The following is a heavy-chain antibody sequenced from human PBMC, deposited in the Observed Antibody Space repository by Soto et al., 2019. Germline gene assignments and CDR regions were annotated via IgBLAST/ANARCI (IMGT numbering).Heavy chain of an antibody. CDR1: GGSFSGYY. J-gene: IGHJ4*02. CDR3: ARSWYYDFWSGYSAFDY. V-gene: IGHV4-34*01. Sequence: SETLSLTCAVYGGSFSGYYWSWIRQPPGKGLEWIGEINHSGSTNYNPSLKSRVTISVDTSKNQFSLKLSSVTAADTAVYYCARSWYYDFWSGYSAFDYWGQGTLV. D-gene: IGHD3-3*01. CDR2: INHSGST.